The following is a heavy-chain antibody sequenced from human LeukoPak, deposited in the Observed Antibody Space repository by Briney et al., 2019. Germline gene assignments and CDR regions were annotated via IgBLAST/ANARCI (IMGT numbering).Heavy chain of an antibody. V-gene: IGHV3-15*01. J-gene: IGHJ3*02. Sequence: KPGGSLRLSCAASGFTLSDAWMSWVRQAPGKGLECVGRIKSKTDGGTADYAAPVKGRFTVSRDDSKNTLYLQMNSLKTEDTAVYYCSTDAWAFVSWGRGTMVTVSS. CDR1: GFTLSDAW. CDR2: IKSKTDGGTA. CDR3: STDAWAFVS.